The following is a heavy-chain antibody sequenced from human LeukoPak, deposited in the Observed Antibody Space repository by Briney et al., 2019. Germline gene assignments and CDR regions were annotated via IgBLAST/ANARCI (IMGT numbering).Heavy chain of an antibody. CDR1: GGSFSSYY. Sequence: SETLSLTCTVSGGSFSSYYWSWIRQPPGKGLEWIGYIYYSGSTYYNPSLKSRVTISVDTSKNQFSLKLSSVTAADTAVYYCARHDYGSGSFNFDYWGQGTLVTVSS. CDR2: IYYSGST. V-gene: IGHV4-59*08. J-gene: IGHJ4*02. D-gene: IGHD3-10*01. CDR3: ARHDYGSGSFNFDY.